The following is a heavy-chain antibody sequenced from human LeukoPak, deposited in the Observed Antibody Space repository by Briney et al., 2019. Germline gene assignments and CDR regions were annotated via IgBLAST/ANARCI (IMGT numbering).Heavy chain of an antibody. CDR2: IYYSGST. Sequence: SETLSLTCTVSGGSLSSSSYYWGWIRQPPGKGLEWIGSIYYSGSTYYNPSLKSRVTISVDTSKNQFSLKLSSVTAADTAVYYCALRYFDWLSHFDYWGQGTLVTVSS. V-gene: IGHV4-39*01. J-gene: IGHJ4*02. CDR3: ALRYFDWLSHFDY. CDR1: GGSLSSSSYY. D-gene: IGHD3-9*01.